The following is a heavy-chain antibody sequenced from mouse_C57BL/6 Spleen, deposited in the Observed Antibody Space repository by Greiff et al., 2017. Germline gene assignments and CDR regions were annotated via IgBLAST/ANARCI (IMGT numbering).Heavy chain of an antibody. CDR2: INYDGGST. V-gene: IGHV5-16*01. CDR3: ARDRYYGSSYDYYAMDY. CDR1: GFTFSDYY. J-gene: IGHJ4*01. D-gene: IGHD1-1*01. Sequence: EVKLVESEGGLVQPGSSMKLSCTASGFTFSDYYMAWVRQVPEKGLEWVANINYDGGSTYYLDSLKSRFIISRDNAKNILYLQMSSLKSEDTATYCCARDRYYGSSYDYYAMDYWGQGTSVTVSS.